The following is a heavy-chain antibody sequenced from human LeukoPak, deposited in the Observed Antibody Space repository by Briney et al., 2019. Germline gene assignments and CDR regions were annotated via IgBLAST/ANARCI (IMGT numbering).Heavy chain of an antibody. CDR2: ISDSTSSK. CDR3: ARDPYYYDSSGYYSTDY. D-gene: IGHD3-22*01. Sequence: GGSLRLSCSASGFTFSSYAMHWVRQAPGKGLEWVSYISDSTSSKYYADSVKGRFTISRDNTKSSLYLQMNSLRDEDTAVYYCARDPYYYDSSGYYSTDYWGQGTLVTVSS. V-gene: IGHV3-48*02. J-gene: IGHJ4*02. CDR1: GFTFSSYA.